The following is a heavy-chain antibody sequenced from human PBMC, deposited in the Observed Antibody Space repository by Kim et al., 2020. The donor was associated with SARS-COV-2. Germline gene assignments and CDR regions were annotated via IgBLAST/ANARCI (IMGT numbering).Heavy chain of an antibody. CDR2: IWYDGSNK. D-gene: IGHD3-10*01. CDR1: GFTFSYYG. V-gene: IGHV3-33*08. CDR3: ARDILVEGRGWYFDL. Sequence: GGSLRLSCEASGFTFSYYGMHWVRQAPGKGLEWVADIWYDGSNKYYADSVKGRFTISRDQSKNTLYLQMNNLRAEDTAVYYCARDILVEGRGWYFDLWGRGTLVTVSS. J-gene: IGHJ2*01.